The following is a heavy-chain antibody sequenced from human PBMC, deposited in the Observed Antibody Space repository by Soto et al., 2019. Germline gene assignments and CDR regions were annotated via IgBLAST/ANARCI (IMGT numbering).Heavy chain of an antibody. J-gene: IGHJ4*02. CDR2: TYYRSKWYN. V-gene: IGHV6-1*01. D-gene: IGHD5-12*01. CDR3: ARARPHSGWPALLDY. Sequence: PSQTLSLTCAISGDSVSSNSAAWNWIRQSPSRGLEWLGRTYYRSKWYNDYAVSVKSRITINPVTSKNQFSLQLNSVTPEDTAVYYCARARPHSGWPALLDYWGQGTLVTVSS. CDR1: GDSVSSNSAA.